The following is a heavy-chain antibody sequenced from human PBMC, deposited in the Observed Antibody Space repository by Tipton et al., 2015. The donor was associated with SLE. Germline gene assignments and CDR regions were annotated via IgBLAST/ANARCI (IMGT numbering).Heavy chain of an antibody. V-gene: IGHV4-34*01. D-gene: IGHD6-19*01. J-gene: IGHJ4*02. CDR1: GGSFSGYY. Sequence: LRLSCAVYGGSFSGYYWSWIRQPPGKGLEWIGEINHSGSTNYNPSLKSRVTISVDTSKNQFSLKLSSVTAADTAVYYCAREIAVAGTRWYFDYWGQGTLVTVSP. CDR3: AREIAVAGTRWYFDY. CDR2: INHSGST.